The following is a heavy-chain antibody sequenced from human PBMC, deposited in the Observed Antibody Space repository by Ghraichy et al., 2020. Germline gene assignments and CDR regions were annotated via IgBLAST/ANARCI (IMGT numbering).Heavy chain of an antibody. Sequence: SQTLSLTCTVSGGSISSYYWSWIRQPPGKGLEWIGYIYYSGSTNYNPSLKSRVTISVDTSKNQFSLKLSSVTAADTAVYYCARGPKMVRGGWRGMDVWGQGTTVTVSS. D-gene: IGHD3-10*01. CDR2: IYYSGST. CDR1: GGSISSYY. V-gene: IGHV4-59*01. CDR3: ARGPKMVRGGWRGMDV. J-gene: IGHJ6*02.